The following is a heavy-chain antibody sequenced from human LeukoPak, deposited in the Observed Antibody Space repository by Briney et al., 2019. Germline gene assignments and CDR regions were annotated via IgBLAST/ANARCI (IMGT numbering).Heavy chain of an antibody. V-gene: IGHV3-74*01. CDR1: GFTFSSYW. J-gene: IGHJ3*02. D-gene: IGHD2-15*01. Sequence: PGGSLRLSCAASGFTFSSYWMHWVRQAPGKGLVWVSRINSDGSSTSYADSVKGRFTISRDNAKNTLYLQMNSLRAEDMALYYCAKDMSSGGSRTGGAFDIWGQGTMVTVSS. CDR2: INSDGSST. CDR3: AKDMSSGGSRTGGAFDI.